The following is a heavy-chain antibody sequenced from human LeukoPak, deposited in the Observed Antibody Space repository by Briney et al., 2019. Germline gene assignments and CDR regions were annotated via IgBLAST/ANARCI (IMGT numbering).Heavy chain of an antibody. CDR2: ISSSSSTI. CDR3: TTDLGTYYHGSQRLIPIDY. J-gene: IGHJ4*02. V-gene: IGHV3-48*01. D-gene: IGHD3-10*01. Sequence: GGSLRLPCAASGFTFSSYSMNWVRQAPGKGLEWVSYISSSSSTIYYADSVRGRFTISRDNAKNSLYLQMNSLKIEDTAVYYCTTDLGTYYHGSQRLIPIDYWGQGTLVTVSS. CDR1: GFTFSSYS.